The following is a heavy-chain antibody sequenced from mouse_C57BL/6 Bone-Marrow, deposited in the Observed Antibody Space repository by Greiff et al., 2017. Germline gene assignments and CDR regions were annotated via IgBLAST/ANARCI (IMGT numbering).Heavy chain of an antibody. CDR1: GYSFTDYN. CDR2: INPNYGTT. D-gene: IGHD2-5*01. V-gene: IGHV1-39*01. Sequence: EVQLVESGPELVKPGASVKISCKASGYSFTDYNMNWVKQSNGKSLEWIGVINPNYGTTSYNQKFKGKATLTVDQSSSTAYMQLNSLTSEDSAVYYCARSGYYSNYDWYFDVWGTGTTVTVSS. J-gene: IGHJ1*03. CDR3: ARSGYYSNYDWYFDV.